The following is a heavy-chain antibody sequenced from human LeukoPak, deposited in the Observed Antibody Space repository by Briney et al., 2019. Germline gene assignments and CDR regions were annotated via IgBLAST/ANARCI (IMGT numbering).Heavy chain of an antibody. Sequence: PSETLSLTCTVSGGSISSFYWSWIRQPPGKGLEWIGYIYYSGSTNYNPSLKSRVTISVDTSKNQFSLKLSSVTAADTAVYYCARDRGGLVPAIDYWGQGTLITVSS. CDR1: GGSISSFY. CDR3: ARDRGGLVPAIDY. D-gene: IGHD2-2*01. J-gene: IGHJ4*02. V-gene: IGHV4-59*12. CDR2: IYYSGST.